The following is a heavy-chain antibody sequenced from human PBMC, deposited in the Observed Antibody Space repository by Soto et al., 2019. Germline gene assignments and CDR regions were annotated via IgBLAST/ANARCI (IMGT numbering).Heavy chain of an antibody. J-gene: IGHJ6*03. V-gene: IGHV1-69*02. CDR2: IIPILGIA. Sequence: SVKVSCKASGGTFSSYTISWVRQAPGQGLEWMGRIIPILGIANYAQKFQGRVTITADKSTSTAYMELSSLRSEDTAVYYCARAMITFGGVIVPSDYYYYYMDVWGKGTTVTVSS. D-gene: IGHD3-16*02. CDR1: GGTFSSYT. CDR3: ARAMITFGGVIVPSDYYYYYMDV.